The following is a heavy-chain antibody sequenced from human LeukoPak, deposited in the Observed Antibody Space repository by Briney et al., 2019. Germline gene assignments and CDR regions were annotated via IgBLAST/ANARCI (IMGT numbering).Heavy chain of an antibody. CDR2: ISGSGGST. CDR3: AKPRSYYDSIYFQH. D-gene: IGHD3-22*01. Sequence: GGSLRLSCVASGFTFSSYAMSWVRQAPGKGLEWVSAISGSGGSTYYADSVKGRFTISRDNSKNTLYLQMNSLRAEDTAVYYCAKPRSYYDSIYFQHWGQGTLVTVSS. J-gene: IGHJ1*01. V-gene: IGHV3-23*01. CDR1: GFTFSSYA.